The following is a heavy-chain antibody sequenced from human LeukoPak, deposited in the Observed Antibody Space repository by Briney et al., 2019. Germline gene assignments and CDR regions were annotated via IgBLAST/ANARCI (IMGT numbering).Heavy chain of an antibody. J-gene: IGHJ4*02. CDR2: ISAYNGNT. CDR3: ARDRGSIAVAGTVY. V-gene: IGHV1-18*01. Sequence: EASVKVSCKASGYTFTSYGISWMRQAPGQGLEWMGWISAYNGNTNYAQKLQGRVTMTTDTSTSTAYMELRSLRSDDAAVYYCARDRGSIAVAGTVYWGQGTLVTVSS. D-gene: IGHD6-19*01. CDR1: GYTFTSYG.